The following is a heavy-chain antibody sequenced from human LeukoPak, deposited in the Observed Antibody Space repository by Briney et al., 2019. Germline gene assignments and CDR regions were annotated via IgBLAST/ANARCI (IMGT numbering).Heavy chain of an antibody. CDR3: ARGAIEFDP. Sequence: SETLSLTCTVSGGSISSYCWSWIRQPPGKGLEWIGYIYYSGSTNYNPSLKSRVTISVDTSKNQFSLKLSSVTAADTAVYYCARGAIEFDPWGQGTLVTVSS. CDR1: GGSISSYC. V-gene: IGHV4-59*01. CDR2: IYYSGST. J-gene: IGHJ5*02.